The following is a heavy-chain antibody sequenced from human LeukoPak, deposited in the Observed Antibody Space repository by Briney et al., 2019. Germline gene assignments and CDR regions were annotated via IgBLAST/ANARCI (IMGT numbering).Heavy chain of an antibody. CDR2: MYHSGST. J-gene: IGHJ4*02. CDR1: GYSISSGNY. D-gene: IGHD2-21*02. V-gene: IGHV4-38-2*02. CDR3: AKGYCRGNGCYDDRGAFDY. Sequence: SETLSLTCSVSGYSISSGNYWGWIRLPPGKGLQWIGTMYHSGSTYYNPSLKSRVTISVDTCKNQFSLKLSSVTAADTAVYYCAKGYCRGNGCYDDRGAFDYWGQGTLVTVSS.